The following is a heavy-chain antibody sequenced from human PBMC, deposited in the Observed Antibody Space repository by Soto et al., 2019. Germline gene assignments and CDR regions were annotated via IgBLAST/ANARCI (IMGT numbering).Heavy chain of an antibody. D-gene: IGHD3-22*01. V-gene: IGHV1-24*01. CDR3: ASVALASYYYDSSGQFDY. J-gene: IGHJ4*02. CDR1: GYTLTELS. Sequence: ASLKVSCKVSGYTLTELSMHWVRQAPGKGLEWMGGFDPEDGETIYAQKFQGRVTMTEDTSTDTAYMELSSLRSEDTAVYYCASVALASYYYDSSGQFDYWGQGTLVTVSS. CDR2: FDPEDGET.